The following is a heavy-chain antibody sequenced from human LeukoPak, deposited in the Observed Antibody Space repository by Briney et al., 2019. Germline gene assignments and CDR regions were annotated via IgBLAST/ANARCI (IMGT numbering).Heavy chain of an antibody. Sequence: GASVKVSCKASGGTFSSYAISWVRQAPGQGLEWMGGIIPIFGTANYAQKFQGRVTITADESTSTAYMELSSLRSEDTAVYYCATSWNYVEISNNAFDIWGQGTMVTVSS. D-gene: IGHD1-7*01. CDR2: IIPIFGTA. V-gene: IGHV1-69*01. CDR3: ATSWNYVEISNNAFDI. CDR1: GGTFSSYA. J-gene: IGHJ3*02.